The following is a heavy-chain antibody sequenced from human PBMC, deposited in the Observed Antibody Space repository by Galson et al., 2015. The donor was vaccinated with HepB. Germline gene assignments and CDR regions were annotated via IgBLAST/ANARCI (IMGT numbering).Heavy chain of an antibody. CDR1: GFTFSDAW. V-gene: IGHV3-15*01. Sequence: SCAASGFTFSDAWMNWVRQAPGKGLEWVGHIRSKTDGGTTDYAAPVKGRFTISRDDSKTTLYLQMNSLKTEDTAVYYCTTGLGVVIPAALSYYYMDVWGKGTTVTVSS. CDR3: TTGLGVVIPAALSYYYMDV. D-gene: IGHD2-2*01. CDR2: IRSKTDGGTT. J-gene: IGHJ6*03.